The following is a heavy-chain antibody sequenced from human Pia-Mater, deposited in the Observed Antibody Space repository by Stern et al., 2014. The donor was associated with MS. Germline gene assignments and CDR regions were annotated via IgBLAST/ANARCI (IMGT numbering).Heavy chain of an antibody. CDR2: ISSSSSYI. CDR1: GFTFSSYS. CDR3: ARDSYDSSGYSTHFDY. Sequence: EVKLEESGGGLVKPGGSLRLSCAASGFTFSSYSMHWVRQAPGKGLEWVSSISSSSSYIYYADSVKGRFTISRDNAKNSLYLQMNSLRAEDTAVYYCARDSYDSSGYSTHFDYWGQGTLVTVSS. J-gene: IGHJ4*02. V-gene: IGHV3-21*01. D-gene: IGHD3-22*01.